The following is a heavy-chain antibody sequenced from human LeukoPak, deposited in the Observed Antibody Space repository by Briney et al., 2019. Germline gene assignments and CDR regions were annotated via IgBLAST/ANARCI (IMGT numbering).Heavy chain of an antibody. CDR1: GFTVSNNY. D-gene: IGHD1-26*01. V-gene: IGHV3-66*01. CDR2: IFSGGST. CDR3: ATEGVRGSYYFDY. J-gene: IGHJ4*02. Sequence: GKSLRLSCAASGFTVSNNYMTWLRQAPGKGLEWVSVIFSGGSTYYADSVKGRFTISRDNSKNTLYLQMSSLRAEDTAVYYCATEGVRGSYYFDYWGQGTLVTVSS.